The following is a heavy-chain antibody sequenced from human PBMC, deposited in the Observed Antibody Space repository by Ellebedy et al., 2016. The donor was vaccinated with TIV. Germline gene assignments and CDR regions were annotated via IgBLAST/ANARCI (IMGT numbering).Heavy chain of an antibody. CDR3: AKGDIVVVPAVESEDYYYYGMDV. CDR2: ISGSGGST. CDR1: GFTFSSYA. V-gene: IGHV3-23*01. D-gene: IGHD2-2*01. Sequence: PGGSLRLSCAASGFTFSSYAMSWVRQAPGKGLEWVSAISGSGGSTYYADSVKGRFTISRDNSKNTLYLQMNSLRAEDTAVYYCAKGDIVVVPAVESEDYYYYGMDVWGQGTTVTVSS. J-gene: IGHJ6*02.